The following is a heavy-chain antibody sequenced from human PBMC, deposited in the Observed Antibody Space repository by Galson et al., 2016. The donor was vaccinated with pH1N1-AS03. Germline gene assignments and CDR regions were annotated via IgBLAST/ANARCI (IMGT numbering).Heavy chain of an antibody. D-gene: IGHD1-14*01. CDR3: ARDSTITGTTEDDALDI. J-gene: IGHJ3*02. CDR2: IIPSLDVP. Sequence: SVKVSCKVSGYTLTELSMHWVRQAPGQGLEWMGRIIPSLDVPNYAQKFQGRVTITADKSTRTAYMELSSLRSEDTAVYYCARDSTITGTTEDDALDIWGQGTTVIVSS. CDR1: GYTLTELS. V-gene: IGHV1-69*04.